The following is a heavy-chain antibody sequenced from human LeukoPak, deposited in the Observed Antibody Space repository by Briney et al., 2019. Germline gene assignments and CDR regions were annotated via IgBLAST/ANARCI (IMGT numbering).Heavy chain of an antibody. V-gene: IGHV1-69*05. Sequence: ASVKVSCKASGGTFSSYAISWVRQAPGQGLEWMGGIIPIFGTATYAQKFQGRVTITTDESTSTAYMELSSLRSEDTAVYYCARGEYSSSWGFDYWGQGTLVTVSS. J-gene: IGHJ4*02. D-gene: IGHD6-13*01. CDR3: ARGEYSSSWGFDY. CDR1: GGTFSSYA. CDR2: IIPIFGTA.